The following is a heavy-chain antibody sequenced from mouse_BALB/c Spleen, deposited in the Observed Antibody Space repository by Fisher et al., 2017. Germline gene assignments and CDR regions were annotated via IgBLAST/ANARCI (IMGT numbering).Heavy chain of an antibody. V-gene: IGHV1-80*01. J-gene: IGHJ4*01. Sequence: KFKGKATLTSDKSSSTAYMELSSLTSEDSAVYYCARQSSYYAMDYWGQGTSVTVSS. CDR3: ARQSSYYAMDY. D-gene: IGHD1-1*01.